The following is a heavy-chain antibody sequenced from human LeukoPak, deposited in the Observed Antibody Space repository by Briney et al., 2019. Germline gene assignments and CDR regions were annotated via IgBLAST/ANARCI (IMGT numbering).Heavy chain of an antibody. CDR1: GFIFSTYT. Sequence: GGSLRLSCSASGFIFSTYTMYWVRQAPGQGLEFVSVINGDGRTTYYADSVKGRFTISRDNSKNTLYLQMNSLRAEDTAVYYCVGDQVDNVGWLTWGQGTRVTVSS. D-gene: IGHD5-12*01. J-gene: IGHJ5*02. CDR2: INGDGRTT. CDR3: VGDQVDNVGWLT. V-gene: IGHV3-64D*06.